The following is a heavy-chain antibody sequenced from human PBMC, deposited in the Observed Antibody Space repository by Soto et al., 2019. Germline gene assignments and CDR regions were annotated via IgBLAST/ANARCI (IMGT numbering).Heavy chain of an antibody. CDR2: IYYRGST. V-gene: IGHV4-59*01. Sequence: QVQLQESGPGLVKPSETLSLTCTVSGGSISSYYLSWIRQPPGKGLEWIGYIYYRGSTNYNPSLKIRVTISVDTSKNQFSLTLSSVTAADTAMYYCARFNWYFDLWGRGTLVTVSS. J-gene: IGHJ2*01. CDR3: ARFNWYFDL. CDR1: GGSISSYY.